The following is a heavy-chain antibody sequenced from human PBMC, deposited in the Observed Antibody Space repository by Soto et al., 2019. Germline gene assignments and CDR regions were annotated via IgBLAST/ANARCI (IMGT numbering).Heavy chain of an antibody. D-gene: IGHD2-15*01. CDR2: TYYRSKWYN. V-gene: IGHV6-1*01. CDR1: GDSVSSNSAA. CDR3: ARHIVVVVAATGAFDI. J-gene: IGHJ3*02. Sequence: SQTLSLTCAISGDSVSSNSAAWNWIRQSPSRGLEWLGRTYYRSKWYNDYAVSVKSRITINPDTSRNQFSLKLSSVTAADTAVYYCARHIVVVVAATGAFDIWGQGTMVTVS.